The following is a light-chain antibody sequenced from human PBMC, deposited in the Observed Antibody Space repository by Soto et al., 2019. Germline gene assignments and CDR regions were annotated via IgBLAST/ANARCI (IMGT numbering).Light chain of an antibody. CDR1: QSVSSRF. CDR2: GAS. CDR3: QQYESSRT. J-gene: IGKJ1*01. V-gene: IGKV3-20*01. Sequence: EIVLTQSPGTLSLSPGERATLSCRASQSVSSRFLAWYQQKPGQAPKVLIYGASTRATGIPDRFSGSGSGTVFTLTISRLEPEDFAVYSCQQYESSRTFGQGTTLEMK.